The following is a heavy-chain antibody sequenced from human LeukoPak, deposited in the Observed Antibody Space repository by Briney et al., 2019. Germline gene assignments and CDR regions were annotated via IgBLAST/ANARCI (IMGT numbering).Heavy chain of an antibody. Sequence: SETLSLTCAVYAVSFSGYYWSWIRQPPGKGLEWIGYINNSESTNYNPSLKSRVTISVDTSKNQFSLKLSSVTAADTAVYYCATGRNVVVPAAILGVGSWYYYDYMWVWRKG. CDR3: ATGRNVVVPAAILGVGSWYYYDYMWV. D-gene: IGHD2-2*02. V-gene: IGHV4-34*01. CDR1: AVSFSGYY. CDR2: INNSEST. J-gene: IGHJ6*03.